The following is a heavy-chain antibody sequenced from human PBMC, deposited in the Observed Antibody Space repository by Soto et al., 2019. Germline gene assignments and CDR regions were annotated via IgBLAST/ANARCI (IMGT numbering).Heavy chain of an antibody. CDR3: ARDLTIAGFGEMPSP. D-gene: IGHD3-10*01. CDR1: GFTFSSYS. CDR2: ISSSSSYI. V-gene: IGHV3-21*01. Sequence: PGGSLRLSCAASGFTFSSYSMNWVRQAPGKGLEWVSSISSSSSYIYYADSVKGRFTISRDNAKNSLYLQMNSLRAEDTAVYYCARDLTIAGFGEMPSPWGQGTLVTVSS. J-gene: IGHJ5*02.